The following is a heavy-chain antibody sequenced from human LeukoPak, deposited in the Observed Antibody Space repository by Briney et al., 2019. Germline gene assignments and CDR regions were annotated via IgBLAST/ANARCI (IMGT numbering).Heavy chain of an antibody. V-gene: IGHV4-59*01. D-gene: IGHD5-24*01. CDR1: GASISTYY. J-gene: IGHJ4*02. CDR2: IYYSGST. CDR3: ARDRYGYNFFDY. Sequence: SETLSLTCTVSGASISTYYWSWIRQPPGKGLEWIGYIYYSGSTNYNPSLKSRVTISVDTSKNQFSLKLSSVTAADTAVYYCARDRYGYNFFDYWGQGTLVTVSS.